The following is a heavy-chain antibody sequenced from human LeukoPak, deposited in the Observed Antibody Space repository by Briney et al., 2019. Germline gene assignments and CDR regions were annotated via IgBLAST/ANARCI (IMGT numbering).Heavy chain of an antibody. CDR2: ISGSGGST. V-gene: IGHV3-23*01. J-gene: IGHJ4*02. Sequence: PGGSLRLSSAASGFTFSSYSMSWVRQAPGKGLEWVSAISGSGGSTYYADSVKGRFTISRDNSKNTLYLQMNSLRAEDTAVYYCAKDRVFTIFGVVAIDYWGQGTLVTVSS. D-gene: IGHD3-3*01. CDR1: GFTFSSYS. CDR3: AKDRVFTIFGVVAIDY.